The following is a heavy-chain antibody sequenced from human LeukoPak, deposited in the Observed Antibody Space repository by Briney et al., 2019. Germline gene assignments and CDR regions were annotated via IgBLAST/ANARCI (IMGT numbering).Heavy chain of an antibody. CDR2: IIPIFGTA. Sequence: SVKVSCKASGGTFSSYAISWVRQAPGQGLEWMGGIIPIFGTANYAQKSQGRVTITADKSTSTAYMELSSLRSEDTAVYYCAARFYDILTGNYYYGMDVWGKGTTVTVSS. CDR1: GGTFSSYA. J-gene: IGHJ6*04. CDR3: AARFYDILTGNYYYGMDV. D-gene: IGHD3-9*01. V-gene: IGHV1-69*06.